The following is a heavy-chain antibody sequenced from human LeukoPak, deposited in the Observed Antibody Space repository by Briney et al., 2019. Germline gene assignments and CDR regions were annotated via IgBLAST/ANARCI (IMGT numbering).Heavy chain of an antibody. V-gene: IGHV3-23*01. D-gene: IGHD2-2*03. CDR1: GYTFSSYT. Sequence: GGSLRLSCTASGYTFSSYTMSWVRQAPGKGLKWVSTISTGGGNTYYADSVQGRFTVSRDDSKNTLYLQMNSLRAEDTAVYYCAKDGGLWISAHWGDSWGRGTLVTVSS. J-gene: IGHJ4*02. CDR2: ISTGGGNT. CDR3: AKDGGLWISAHWGDS.